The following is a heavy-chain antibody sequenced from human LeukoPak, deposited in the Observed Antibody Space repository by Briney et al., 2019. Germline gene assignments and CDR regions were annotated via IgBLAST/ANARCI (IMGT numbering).Heavy chain of an antibody. CDR1: GYTFTSYG. Sequence: ASVKVSCKASGYTFTSYGISWVRQAPGQGLEWMGWISAYNGNTNYAQKLQGRVTTTTDTSTSTAYMELRSLRSDDTAVYYCARVGPVWGTPAGYFQHWGQGTLVTVSS. CDR3: ARVGPVWGTPAGYFQH. D-gene: IGHD3-16*01. J-gene: IGHJ1*01. V-gene: IGHV1-18*01. CDR2: ISAYNGNT.